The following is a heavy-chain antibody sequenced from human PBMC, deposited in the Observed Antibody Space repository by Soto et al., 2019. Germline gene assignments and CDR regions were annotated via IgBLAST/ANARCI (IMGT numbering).Heavy chain of an antibody. V-gene: IGHV3-23*01. J-gene: IGHJ4*02. D-gene: IGHD3-22*01. Sequence: GGSLRLSCAASGFTFSSYAMSWVRQAPGKGLEWVSAISGSGGSTYYADSVKGRFTISRDNSKNTLYLQMNSLRAEDTAVYYCAKGPNYYDSSGYYGLDYWGQGTLVTVSS. CDR3: AKGPNYYDSSGYYGLDY. CDR1: GFTFSSYA. CDR2: ISGSGGST.